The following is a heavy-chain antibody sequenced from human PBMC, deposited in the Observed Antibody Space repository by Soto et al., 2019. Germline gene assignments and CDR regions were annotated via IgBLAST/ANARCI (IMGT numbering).Heavy chain of an antibody. Sequence: PSETLSLTCTVSGGSISSGDYYWSWIRQPPGKGLEWIGYIYYSGSTYYNPSLKSRVTISVDTSKNQFSLKLSSVTAADTAVYYCARMYYDFWSGYPNWFDPWGQGTLVTVSS. D-gene: IGHD3-3*01. CDR1: GGSISSGDYY. J-gene: IGHJ5*02. V-gene: IGHV4-30-4*01. CDR3: ARMYYDFWSGYPNWFDP. CDR2: IYYSGST.